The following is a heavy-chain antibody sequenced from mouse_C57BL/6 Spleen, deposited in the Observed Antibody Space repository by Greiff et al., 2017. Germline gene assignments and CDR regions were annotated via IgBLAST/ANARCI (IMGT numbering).Heavy chain of an antibody. CDR3: ARAGSNQAWFAY. CDR2: INPNNGGT. D-gene: IGHD2-5*01. Sequence: EVQLVESGPELVKPGASVKIPCKASGYTFTDYNMDWVKQSHGKSLEWIGDINPNNGGTIYNQKFKGKATLTVDKSSSTAYMELRSLTSEDTAVYYCARAGSNQAWFAYWGQGTLVTVSA. CDR1: GYTFTDYN. V-gene: IGHV1-18*01. J-gene: IGHJ3*01.